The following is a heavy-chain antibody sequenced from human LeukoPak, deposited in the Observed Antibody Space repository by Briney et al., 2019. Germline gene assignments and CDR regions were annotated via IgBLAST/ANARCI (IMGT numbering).Heavy chain of an antibody. V-gene: IGHV3-48*01. J-gene: IGHJ6*03. CDR2: ISSSSSTI. CDR3: ARDYYGSGSYYIYYYYYYMDV. Sequence: GGSLRLSCAASGFTFSSYSMNWVRQAPGKGLEWVSYISSSSSTIYYADSVKGRFTISRDNAKNSLYLQTNSLRAEDTAVYYCARDYYGSGSYYIYYYYYYMDVWGKGTTVTVSS. D-gene: IGHD3-10*01. CDR1: GFTFSSYS.